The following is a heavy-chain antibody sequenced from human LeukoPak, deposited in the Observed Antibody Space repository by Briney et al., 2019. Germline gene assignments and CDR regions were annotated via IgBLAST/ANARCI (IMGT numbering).Heavy chain of an antibody. CDR3: ARSSSGWHDF. CDR2: MYNDDHGGST. Sequence: GGSLRLSCAASGFTVRSHFMSWVRRAPGKRLEWVAVMYNDDHGGSTYYADSVKGRFTISRDNSRNTLYLQMNNLRVDDTALYYCARSSSGWHDFWGPGTPVTVAS. D-gene: IGHD6-19*01. CDR1: GFTVRSHF. V-gene: IGHV3-53*01. J-gene: IGHJ4*02.